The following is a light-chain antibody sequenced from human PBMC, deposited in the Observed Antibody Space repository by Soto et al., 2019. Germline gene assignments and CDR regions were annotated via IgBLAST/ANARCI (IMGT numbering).Light chain of an antibody. Sequence: DIVMTQSPDSLAVSLGERATVNCKSSQSVLYTSNNKNYLAWYQQKAGKPPKLLIYWASTRESGVPGRFSGSGSGTDFTLTISSLQAEDVAVYYCQQYYNTPWTFGQGTKVELK. J-gene: IGKJ1*01. V-gene: IGKV4-1*01. CDR3: QQYYNTPWT. CDR1: QSVLYTSNNKNY. CDR2: WAS.